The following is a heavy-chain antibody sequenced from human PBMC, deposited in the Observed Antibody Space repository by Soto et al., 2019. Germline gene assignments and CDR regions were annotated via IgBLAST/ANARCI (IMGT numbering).Heavy chain of an antibody. CDR2: IIPIFGTA. V-gene: IGHV1-69*01. Sequence: QVQLVQSGAEVKKPGSSVKVSCKASGGTFSSYAISWVRQAPGQGLEWMGGIIPIFGTANYAQKFQGRVTITADESTSTAYMELSSLRSEDTAVYYCASLERGTAMGEGRNWFDPWGQGTLVTVSS. CDR3: ASLERGTAMGEGRNWFDP. D-gene: IGHD5-18*01. CDR1: GGTFSSYA. J-gene: IGHJ5*02.